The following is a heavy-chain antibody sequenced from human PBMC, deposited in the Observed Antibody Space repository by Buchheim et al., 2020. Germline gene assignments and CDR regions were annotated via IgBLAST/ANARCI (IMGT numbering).Heavy chain of an antibody. CDR3: ARGYCGGGTCYFYSGWFDS. Sequence: QLQLQESGPGLVKPSETLSLTCSVSDGSISRSSHYWGWIRQPPGKGLEWIGTIYYSGSTYYNTSLKSRVTISVDTSKSPFSLRLTSMTAADTAIYYCARGYCGGGTCYFYSGWFDSWGQGTL. CDR1: DGSISRSSHY. D-gene: IGHD2-15*01. J-gene: IGHJ5*01. CDR2: IYYSGST. V-gene: IGHV4-39*01.